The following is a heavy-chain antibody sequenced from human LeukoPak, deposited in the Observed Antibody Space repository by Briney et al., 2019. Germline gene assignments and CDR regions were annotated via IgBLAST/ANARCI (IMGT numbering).Heavy chain of an antibody. CDR2: ISYDGSNK. CDR1: GFTFSNYG. CDR3: ANEGEYYFDY. Sequence: GGSLRLSCAASGFTFSNYGMHWVRQAPGKGLEWVAVISYDGSNKYYADSVKGRFTISRDNSKNTLYLQMNSLRAEDTAVYYCANEGEYYFDYWGQGTLVTVSS. V-gene: IGHV3-30*18. J-gene: IGHJ4*02.